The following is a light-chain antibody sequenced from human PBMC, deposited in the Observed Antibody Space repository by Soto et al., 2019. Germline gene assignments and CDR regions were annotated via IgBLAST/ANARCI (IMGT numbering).Light chain of an antibody. CDR3: EQSYSTASIT. Sequence: DIQMTQSPSSLSASVGDRVTITCRASQSISRNLNWYQHKPGKAPKPLIYAASSLQNGVPSRFRGGGSATEFTLSISSLQPEDVVTYYCEQSYSTASITFGQGTRLEIK. V-gene: IGKV1-39*01. J-gene: IGKJ5*01. CDR2: AAS. CDR1: QSISRN.